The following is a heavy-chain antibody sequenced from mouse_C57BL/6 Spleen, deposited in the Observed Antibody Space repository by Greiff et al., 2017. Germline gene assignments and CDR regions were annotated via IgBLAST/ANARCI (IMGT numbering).Heavy chain of an antibody. Sequence: EVKLQESGPELVKPGASVKISCKASGYSFTDYNMNWVKQSNGKSLEWIGVINPNYGTTSYNQKFKGKATLTVDQSSSTAYMQLNSLTSEDSAVYYCAKTDSSGYVGAYWGQGTLVTVSA. V-gene: IGHV1-39*01. D-gene: IGHD3-2*02. J-gene: IGHJ3*01. CDR1: GYSFTDYN. CDR2: INPNYGTT. CDR3: AKTDSSGYVGAY.